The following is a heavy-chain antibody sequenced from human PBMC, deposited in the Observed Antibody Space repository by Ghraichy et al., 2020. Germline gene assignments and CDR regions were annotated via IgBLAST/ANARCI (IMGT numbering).Heavy chain of an antibody. Sequence: GGSLRLSCAASGFTFSSYGMHWVRQAPGKGLEWVAVISYDGSNKYYADSVKGRFTISRDNSKNTLYLQMNSLRAEDTAVYYCAKEEYYGSGSYYDYWGQETLVTVSS. D-gene: IGHD3-10*01. CDR1: GFTFSSYG. V-gene: IGHV3-30*18. CDR2: ISYDGSNK. J-gene: IGHJ4*02. CDR3: AKEEYYGSGSYYDY.